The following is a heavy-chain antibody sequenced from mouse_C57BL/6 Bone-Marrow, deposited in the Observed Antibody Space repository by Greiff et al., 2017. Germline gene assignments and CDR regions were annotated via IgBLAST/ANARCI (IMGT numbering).Heavy chain of an antibody. CDR2: IHPNSGST. V-gene: IGHV1-64*01. CDR3: ARVGWLPLSAMDY. CDR1: GYTFTSYW. J-gene: IGHJ4*01. D-gene: IGHD2-3*01. Sequence: QVQLQQPGAELVKPGASVKLSCKASGYTFTSYWMHWVKQRPGQGLEWIGLIHPNSGSTNYNEKFKSKATLTVDKSSSTAYMQLSSLTSEDSAVYYGARVGWLPLSAMDYWGQGTSVTVSS.